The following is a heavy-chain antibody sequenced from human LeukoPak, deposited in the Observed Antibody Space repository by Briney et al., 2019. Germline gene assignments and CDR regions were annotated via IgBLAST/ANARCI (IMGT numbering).Heavy chain of an antibody. J-gene: IGHJ4*02. V-gene: IGHV5-51*01. Sequence: GKSLKISCQGSGSSFTSYWIGWVRQLPGKGLEWMGIIYPGDSDTTYSPSFQGQVTISVDKSITTAYLQWSSLKASDTAMYYCARQVASGNYLFDSWGQGTLVTVSS. CDR2: IYPGDSDT. CDR1: GSSFTSYW. CDR3: ARQVASGNYLFDS. D-gene: IGHD1-26*01.